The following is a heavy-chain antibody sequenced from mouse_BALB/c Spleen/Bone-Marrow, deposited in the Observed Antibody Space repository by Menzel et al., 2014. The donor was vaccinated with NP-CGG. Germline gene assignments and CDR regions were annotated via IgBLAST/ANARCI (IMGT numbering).Heavy chain of an antibody. CDR3: ARLGYYGSFAF. D-gene: IGHD1-2*01. CDR2: INPDSSTI. V-gene: IGHV4-1*02. CDR1: GFDFSRFW. J-gene: IGHJ3*01. Sequence: EVKLMESGGGPVQPGGSLKLSCAASGFDFSRFWMSWVRQAPGKGLEWIGEINPDSSTINYTTSLKDKFIISRDNAKNTLYLQMSKVRSEDTALYYCARLGYYGSFAFWGQGTLVTVSA.